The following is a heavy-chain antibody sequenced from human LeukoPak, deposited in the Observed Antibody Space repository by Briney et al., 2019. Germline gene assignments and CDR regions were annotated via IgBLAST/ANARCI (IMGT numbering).Heavy chain of an antibody. J-gene: IGHJ4*02. CDR1: GFTVITND. CDR2: LYSDGNT. D-gene: IGHD1-14*01. V-gene: IGHV3-53*01. CDR3: ARGVEPLAANTLAY. Sequence: QAGGSLRLSCAASGFTVITNDMTWVRQAPGKGLEWVSVLYSDGNTKYADSVQGRFTISRDNSKNTLYLEMNSLSPDDTAVYYCARGVEPLAANTLAYWGQGTLVTASS.